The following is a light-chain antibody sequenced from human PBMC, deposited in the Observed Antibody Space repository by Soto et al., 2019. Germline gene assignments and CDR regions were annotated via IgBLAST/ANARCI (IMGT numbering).Light chain of an antibody. J-gene: IGKJ2*01. CDR3: QKSSSIPYT. CDR1: QTISTY. CDR2: GAS. Sequence: DIQMTQSPSSLSASVGDRVTITCRASQTISTYLNWYQQIPGKAPKLLIYGASNLQNGVPSRFSGSGSGKDFTLTISSLQPEDFATYYCQKSSSIPYTFGQGTKLEI. V-gene: IGKV1-39*01.